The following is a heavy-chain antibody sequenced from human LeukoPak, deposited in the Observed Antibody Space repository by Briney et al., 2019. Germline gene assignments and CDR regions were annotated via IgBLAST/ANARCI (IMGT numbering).Heavy chain of an antibody. CDR1: GGSIRSYY. Sequence: SETLSLTCTVSGGSIRSYYWSWLRQPPGKTLEWIGYISYSGSTKYNTSLKSRVTVSVDMSKNQFSLNLNSVTAADTAVYYCARDFRDGYFDYWGQGTLVTVSS. CDR2: ISYSGST. CDR3: ARDFRDGYFDY. D-gene: IGHD5-24*01. V-gene: IGHV4-59*01. J-gene: IGHJ4*02.